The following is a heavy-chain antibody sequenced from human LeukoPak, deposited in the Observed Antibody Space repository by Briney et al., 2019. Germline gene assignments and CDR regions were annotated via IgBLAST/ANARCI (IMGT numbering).Heavy chain of an antibody. Sequence: GGSLRLSCAASGFTFSNAWMSWVRQAPGKGLEWVGRIKSKTDGGTTDYAAPVKGRFTISRDHSKNTLYLQMNSLKTYVTAVYYCTTVLLWFVFRYYWGQGTLVTVSS. V-gene: IGHV3-15*01. CDR3: TTVLLWFVFRYY. D-gene: IGHD3-10*01. J-gene: IGHJ4*02. CDR2: IKSKTDGGTT. CDR1: GFTFSNAW.